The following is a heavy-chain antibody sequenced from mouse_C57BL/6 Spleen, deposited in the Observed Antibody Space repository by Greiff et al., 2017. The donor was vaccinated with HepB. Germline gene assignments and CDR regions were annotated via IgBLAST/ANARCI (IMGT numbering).Heavy chain of an antibody. V-gene: IGHV1-19*01. CDR3: ARGEGNYANAMDY. J-gene: IGHJ4*01. CDR2: INPYNGGT. CDR1: GYTFTDYY. Sequence: EVQLQQSGPVLVKPGASVKMSCKASGYTFTDYYMNWVKQSHGKSLEWIGVINPYNGGTSYNQKFKGKATLTVDKSSSTAYMELNSLTSEDSAVYYCARGEGNYANAMDYWGQGTSVTVSS. D-gene: IGHD2-1*01.